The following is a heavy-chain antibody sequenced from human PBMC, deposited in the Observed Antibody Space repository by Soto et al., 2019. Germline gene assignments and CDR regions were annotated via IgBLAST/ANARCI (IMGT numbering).Heavy chain of an antibody. Sequence: GGSLRLSCTASGFTFSTHWMHWVRQAPGKGLVWVSRIYFDGITTNYADSVKGRLTVSRDNAKNTVYLHVNTLRDEDTAVYYCARGGAMGVDYWGQGTLVTVSS. V-gene: IGHV3-74*01. CDR3: ARGGAMGVDY. CDR2: IYFDGITT. D-gene: IGHD1-26*01. CDR1: GFTFSTHW. J-gene: IGHJ4*02.